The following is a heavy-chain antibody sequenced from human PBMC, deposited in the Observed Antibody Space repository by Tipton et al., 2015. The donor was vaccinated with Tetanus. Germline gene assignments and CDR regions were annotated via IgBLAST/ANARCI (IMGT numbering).Heavy chain of an antibody. V-gene: IGHV3-30*03. CDR2: ISHDGGYK. J-gene: IGHJ4*02. CDR1: GFTFSSYG. D-gene: IGHD2-21*02. CDR3: ARGRLVVTTQGYYFDY. Sequence: SLRLSCEVSGFTFSSYGMHWVRRAPGKELEWGADISHDGGYKYYADSVQGRFTISRDNSKNTLYLQMNSLRAEDTAVYYCARGRLVVTTQGYYFDYWGQGTLVTVSS.